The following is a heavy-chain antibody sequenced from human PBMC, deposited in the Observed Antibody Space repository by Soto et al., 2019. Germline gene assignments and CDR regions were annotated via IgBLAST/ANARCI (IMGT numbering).Heavy chain of an antibody. CDR2: IWYDGSNK. CDR1: GFIFSSYG. V-gene: IGHV3-33*01. Sequence: QVQLVESGGGVVQPGRSLRLSCAASGFIFSSYGMHWVRQAPGKGLEWVAVIWYDGSNKDYADSVKGRFTISRDNSKNTLYLQMNSLRAEDTAVYYCAIDFGVLVDTILSRDSYYGMDVWGQGTTVTVSS. CDR3: AIDFGVLVDTILSRDSYYGMDV. D-gene: IGHD2-8*02. J-gene: IGHJ6*02.